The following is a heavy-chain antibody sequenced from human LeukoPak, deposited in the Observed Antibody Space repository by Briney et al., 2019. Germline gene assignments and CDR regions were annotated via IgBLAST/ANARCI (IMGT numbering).Heavy chain of an antibody. D-gene: IGHD3-16*01. J-gene: IGHJ4*02. CDR2: IYSSGRT. Sequence: PSETLSLTCTVSGGSLSSYYWSWIRQPPGTGLEWNGYIYSSGRTTYNPSLKSRVTIPVETPKNQSPLKLRSVTAADTAVYSWARTFGGVIGYFDYWGQGTLVSVSS. V-gene: IGHV4-59*08. CDR1: GGSLSSYY. CDR3: ARTFGGVIGYFDY.